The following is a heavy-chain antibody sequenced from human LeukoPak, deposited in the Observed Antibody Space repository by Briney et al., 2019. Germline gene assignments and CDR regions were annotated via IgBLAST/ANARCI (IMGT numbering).Heavy chain of an antibody. V-gene: IGHV3-48*03. Sequence: PGGSLRLSCPASGFTFSSYEMNWVRQAPGKGLEWVSYISSSGSTIYYADSVKGRFTISRDNAKNSLYLQMNSLRAEDTAVYYCASPPPYSGSYGYWGQGTLVTVSS. J-gene: IGHJ4*02. CDR3: ASPPPYSGSYGY. CDR2: ISSSGSTI. CDR1: GFTFSSYE. D-gene: IGHD1-26*01.